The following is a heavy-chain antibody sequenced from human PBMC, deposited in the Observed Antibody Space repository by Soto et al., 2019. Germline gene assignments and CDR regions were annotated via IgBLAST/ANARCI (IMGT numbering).Heavy chain of an antibody. Sequence: QVQLEQSGPELKKPGSSVKVSCKPSGVTFDSFTFSWVRQAPGQGLEWMGGFVPMFGSASATQRFQGRVRITADASTGTGYMELSDLRSDDSAIYYCAREDDTTGHYSWFDPWGPGTLVTVSS. CDR2: FVPMFGSA. V-gene: IGHV1-69*01. J-gene: IGHJ5*02. D-gene: IGHD3-9*01. CDR3: AREDDTTGHYSWFDP. CDR1: GVTFDSFT.